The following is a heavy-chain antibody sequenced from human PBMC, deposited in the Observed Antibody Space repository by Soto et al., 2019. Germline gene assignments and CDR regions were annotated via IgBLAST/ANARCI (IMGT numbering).Heavy chain of an antibody. V-gene: IGHV1-8*02. D-gene: IGHD3-22*01. Sequence: ASVKVSCEASGYTFTSYDINWVRQATGQGLEWMGRMTPNSGNTGYAQKFQGRVTMTRNTSISTAYMELSSLRSEDTAVYYCARGDPYYYDSSGYPGNGFDIWGQGTMVTVSS. CDR1: GYTFTSYD. CDR2: MTPNSGNT. CDR3: ARGDPYYYDSSGYPGNGFDI. J-gene: IGHJ3*02.